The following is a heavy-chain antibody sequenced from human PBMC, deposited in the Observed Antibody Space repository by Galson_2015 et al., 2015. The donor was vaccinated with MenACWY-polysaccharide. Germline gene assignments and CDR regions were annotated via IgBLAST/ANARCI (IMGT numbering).Heavy chain of an antibody. CDR1: GYAFTGYY. D-gene: IGHD1-26*01. J-gene: IGHJ3*02. Sequence: SVKVSCKASGYAFTGYYMHWVRQAPGQGLEWMGWINPNSGGTNYAQKFQGRVTMTRDTSISTAYMELSRLRSDDTAVYYCASPEGELHAFDIWGQGTMVTVSS. V-gene: IGHV1-2*02. CDR3: ASPEGELHAFDI. CDR2: INPNSGGT.